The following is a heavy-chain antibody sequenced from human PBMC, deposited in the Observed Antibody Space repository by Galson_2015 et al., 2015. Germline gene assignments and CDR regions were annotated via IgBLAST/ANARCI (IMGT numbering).Heavy chain of an antibody. D-gene: IGHD6-13*01. CDR2: INSDGSST. V-gene: IGHV3-74*01. J-gene: IGHJ6*02. CDR1: GFTFSSYW. Sequence: SLRLSCAASGFTFSSYWMHWVRQAPGKGLVWVSRINSDGSSTSYADSVKGRFTISRDNAKNTLYLQMNSLRAEDTAVYYCARGRLLNSSSWYLLDYYYGYYYGMDVWGQGTTVTVSS. CDR3: ARGRLLNSSSWYLLDYYYGYYYGMDV.